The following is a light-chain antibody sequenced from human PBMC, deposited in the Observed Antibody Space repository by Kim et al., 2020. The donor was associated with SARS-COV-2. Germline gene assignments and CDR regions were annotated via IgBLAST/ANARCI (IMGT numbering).Light chain of an antibody. CDR2: EAT. V-gene: IGKV3-15*01. CDR3: QQYYNWPPLT. Sequence: SPGVSATLTCRTSWKIRNRVVWYQLAPCQPTRRLAYEATIWATGIPARFIGSGSETDFTLTVFSLQTRDFAVYFCQQYYNWPPLTFGQGTKVDIK. J-gene: IGKJ1*01. CDR1: WKIRNR.